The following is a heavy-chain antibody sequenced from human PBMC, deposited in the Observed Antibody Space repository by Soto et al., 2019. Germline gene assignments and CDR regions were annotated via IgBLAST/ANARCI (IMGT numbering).Heavy chain of an antibody. D-gene: IGHD4-17*01. CDR1: GFTFSSYG. Sequence: QVQLVESGGGVVQPGRSLRLSCAASGFTFSSYGMHWVRQAPGKGLEWVAVIWYDGSNKYYADSVKGRFTISRDNSKNTLYLQMNSLRAEDTAVYYCARDLNSYGDYGPTWFDYWGQGTLVTVSS. CDR2: IWYDGSNK. J-gene: IGHJ4*02. CDR3: ARDLNSYGDYGPTWFDY. V-gene: IGHV3-33*01.